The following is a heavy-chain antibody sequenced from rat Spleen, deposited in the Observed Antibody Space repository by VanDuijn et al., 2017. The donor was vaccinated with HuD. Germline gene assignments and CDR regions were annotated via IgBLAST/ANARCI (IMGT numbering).Heavy chain of an antibody. CDR3: ARQEDYGGYSRDYFGY. V-gene: IGHV5-29*01. CDR2: ISYDGSHT. J-gene: IGHJ2*01. Sequence: EVQLVESGGGLVQPGRSLKLSCAASGFTFSNYGMAWVRQAPTKGLEWVATISYDGSHTYYRDSVKGRFSISRDNARSTLSLQMDSLRSEDTATYYCARQEDYGGYSRDYFGYWGQGVVVTVSS. CDR1: GFTFSNYG. D-gene: IGHD1-11*01.